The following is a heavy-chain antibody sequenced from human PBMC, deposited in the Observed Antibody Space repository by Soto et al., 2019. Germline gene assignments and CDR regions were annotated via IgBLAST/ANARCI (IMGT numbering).Heavy chain of an antibody. J-gene: IGHJ4*02. D-gene: IGHD3-16*01. CDR2: IDNGGNT. V-gene: IGHV4-39*01. Sequence: SDTLSLICTVCGHPFSINPDFWYLAWIRQPPGKGLEGIGSIDNGGNTYYNPPLKSRVIISADTSKNQFSLSLNSVTAADTAVYYCVKLSLLWDPTWGPGILATVSS. CDR1: GHPFSINPDF. CDR3: VKLSLLWDPT.